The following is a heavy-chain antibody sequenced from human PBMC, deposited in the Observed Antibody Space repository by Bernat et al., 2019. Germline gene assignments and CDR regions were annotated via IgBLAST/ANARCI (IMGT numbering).Heavy chain of an antibody. V-gene: IGHV3-53*02. CDR1: GFTVSSSY. D-gene: IGHD4-11*01. J-gene: IGHJ4*02. CDR2: IYNDGRT. CDR3: ASLYSNADFDY. Sequence: EVRLAEIGGGLIQPGGSLRLSCAASGFTVSSSYMSWVRQAPGKGLDWVSIIYNDGRTFYADSVNGRFTISRDISENTLYLQMNSLRAEDTAVYYCASLYSNADFDYWGQGTLVTVSS.